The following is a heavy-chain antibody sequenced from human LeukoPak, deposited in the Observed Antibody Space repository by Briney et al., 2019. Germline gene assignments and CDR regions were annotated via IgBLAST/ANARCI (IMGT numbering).Heavy chain of an antibody. D-gene: IGHD6-13*01. CDR1: GSTFSSYA. J-gene: IGHJ4*02. CDR3: AREEEGIAAAGTIPLFDY. V-gene: IGHV3-30*04. CDR2: ISYDGSNK. Sequence: PGGSLRLSCAASGSTFSSYAMHWVRQAPGKGLEWVAVISYDGSNKYYADSVKGRFTISRDNSKNTLYLQMNSLRAEDTAVYYCAREEEGIAAAGTIPLFDYWGQGTLVTVSS.